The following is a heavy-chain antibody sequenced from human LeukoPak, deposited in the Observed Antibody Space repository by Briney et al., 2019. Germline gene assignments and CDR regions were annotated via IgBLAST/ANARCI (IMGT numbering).Heavy chain of an antibody. D-gene: IGHD3-22*01. CDR2: ISGSGGST. Sequence: PGGSLRLSWAASGFTVSSYAMSWVRQAAGKGLEWVSGISGSGGSTYYADSVRGRFTISRDNSKNTLYLQMNSLRAEDTAVYYCAKDRKVYYYDSSGYDYWGQGTLVTVSS. CDR1: GFTVSSYA. V-gene: IGHV3-23*01. CDR3: AKDRKVYYYDSSGYDY. J-gene: IGHJ4*02.